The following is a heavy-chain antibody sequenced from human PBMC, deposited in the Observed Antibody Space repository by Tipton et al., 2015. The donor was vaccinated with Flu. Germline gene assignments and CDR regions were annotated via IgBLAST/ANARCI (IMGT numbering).Heavy chain of an antibody. V-gene: IGHV3-7*03. CDR2: IKEDGSGK. CDR1: GFIFGSYW. Sequence: SLRLSCAASGFIFGSYWMTWVRQAPGKGLEWVANIKEDGSGKYYVDSVKGRFTISRDNAKKSLYLQMNSLRAEDTAVYYCARVYSSSTGRAMDVWGQGTTVTVSS. CDR3: ARVYSSSTGRAMDV. D-gene: IGHD6-13*01. J-gene: IGHJ6*02.